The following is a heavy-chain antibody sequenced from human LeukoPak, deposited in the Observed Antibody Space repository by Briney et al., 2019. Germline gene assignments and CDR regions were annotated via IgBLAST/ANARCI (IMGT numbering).Heavy chain of an antibody. CDR3: ARTLGYDILTGPLFAYGMDV. D-gene: IGHD3-9*01. CDR1: GFTFSTYG. CDR2: ISYDGSNK. J-gene: IGHJ6*02. V-gene: IGHV3-30*03. Sequence: GGSLRLSCAASGFTFSTYGMHWVRQAPGKGLEWVAVISYDGSNKYYADSVKGRFTISRDNSKNTLYLQMNSLGAEDTAVYYCARTLGYDILTGPLFAYGMDVWGQGTTVTVSS.